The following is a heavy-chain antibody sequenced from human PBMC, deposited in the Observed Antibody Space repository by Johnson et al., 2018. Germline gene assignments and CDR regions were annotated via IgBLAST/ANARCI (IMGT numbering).Heavy chain of an antibody. J-gene: IGHJ6*03. D-gene: IGHD3-3*01. CDR2: ISSNGGST. Sequence: VQLVQSGGGVVQPGGSLRLSCAASGFTFSSYAMHWVRQAPGKGLEYVSVISSNGGSTYHANSVKGRFTISRDNSKNTLYLQMGSLRGEDMAVYYCAIVGDDFWSGYYREHGYYYYMDVWGKGTTVNVSS. V-gene: IGHV3-64*01. CDR1: GFTFSSYA. CDR3: AIVGDDFWSGYYREHGYYYYMDV.